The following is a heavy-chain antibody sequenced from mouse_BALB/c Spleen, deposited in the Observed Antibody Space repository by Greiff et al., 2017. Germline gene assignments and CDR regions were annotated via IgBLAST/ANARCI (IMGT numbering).Heavy chain of an antibody. Sequence: VKLVESGPELVKPGASVKISCKASGYAFSSSWMNWVKQRPGQGLEWIGRIYPGDGDTNYNGKFKGKATLTADKSSSTAYMQLSSLTSVDSAVYFCARRGGNLDYFDYWGQGTTLTVSS. J-gene: IGHJ2*01. CDR3: ARRGGNLDYFDY. CDR2: IYPGDGDT. D-gene: IGHD2-1*01. CDR1: GYAFSSSW. V-gene: IGHV1-82*01.